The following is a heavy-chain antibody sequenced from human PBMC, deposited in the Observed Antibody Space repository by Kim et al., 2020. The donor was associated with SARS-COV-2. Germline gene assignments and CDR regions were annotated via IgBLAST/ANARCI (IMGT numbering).Heavy chain of an antibody. V-gene: IGHV4-34*01. Sequence: SETLSLTCAVYGGSFSGYYWSWIRQPPGKGLEWIGEINHSGSTNYNPSLKSRVTISVDTSKNQFSLKLSSVTAADTAVYYCARFATRRYFDLWGRGTLVTVSS. CDR1: GGSFSGYY. CDR3: ARFATRRYFDL. J-gene: IGHJ2*01. D-gene: IGHD2-15*01. CDR2: INHSGST.